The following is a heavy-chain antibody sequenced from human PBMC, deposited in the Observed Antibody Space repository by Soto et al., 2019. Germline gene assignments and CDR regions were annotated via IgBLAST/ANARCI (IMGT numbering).Heavy chain of an antibody. CDR2: ISSSGSTI. CDR1: GLTFSDYY. Sequence: VGSLRLSCAASGLTFSDYYMSWIRQAPGKGLEWVSYISSSGSTIYYADSVKGRFTISRDNAKNSLYLQMSSLRAEDTAVYYCARARRGVGVLYGMDVWGQGTTVTVSS. J-gene: IGHJ6*02. V-gene: IGHV3-11*01. D-gene: IGHD1-26*01. CDR3: ARARRGVGVLYGMDV.